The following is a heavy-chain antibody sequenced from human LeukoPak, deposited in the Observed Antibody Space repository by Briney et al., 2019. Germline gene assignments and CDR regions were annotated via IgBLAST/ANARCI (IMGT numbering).Heavy chain of an antibody. V-gene: IGHV1-8*01. D-gene: IGHD3-10*01. J-gene: IGHJ5*02. CDR3: ARVKGGYYGPGGP. CDR1: GYTLTSYD. Sequence: ASVKVSCKASGYTLTSYDINWVRQATGQGLEWMGWMNPNSGNTGYAQKFQGRVTMTRNTSISTAYMELSSLGSEDTAVYYCARVKGGYYGPGGPWGQGTLVTVSS. CDR2: MNPNSGNT.